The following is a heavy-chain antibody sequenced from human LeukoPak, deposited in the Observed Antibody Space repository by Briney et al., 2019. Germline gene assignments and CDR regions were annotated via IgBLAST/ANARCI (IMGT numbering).Heavy chain of an antibody. Sequence: QTGGSLRLSCAASGFTFSSYAMSWVRQAPGKGLEWVSAISGSGGSTYYADSVKGRFTISRDNSKNTLYLQMNSLRAEDTAVYYCARCSYGSGSYYFDYWGQGTLVTVSS. V-gene: IGHV3-23*01. J-gene: IGHJ4*02. CDR2: ISGSGGST. CDR3: ARCSYGSGSYYFDY. D-gene: IGHD3-10*01. CDR1: GFTFSSYA.